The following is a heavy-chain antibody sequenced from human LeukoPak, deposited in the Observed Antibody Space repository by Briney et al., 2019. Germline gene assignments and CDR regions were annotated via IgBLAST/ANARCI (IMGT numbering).Heavy chain of an antibody. J-gene: IGHJ4*02. V-gene: IGHV3-23*01. D-gene: IGHD3-22*01. CDR3: AKGLLLQYYFDY. CDR2: ISGSGGST. Sequence: GSLRLSCAASGFTFSSYAMSWVRQAPGKGLEWVSAISGSGGSTYYADSVKGRFTISRDNSKNTLYLQMNSLRAEDTAVYYCAKGLLLQYYFDYWGQGTLVTVSS. CDR1: GFTFSSYA.